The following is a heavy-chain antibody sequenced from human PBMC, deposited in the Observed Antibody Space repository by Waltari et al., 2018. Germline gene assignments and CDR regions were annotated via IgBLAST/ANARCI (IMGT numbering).Heavy chain of an antibody. CDR3: ARVGSDFDY. V-gene: IGHV4-39*07. Sequence: QLQLQESGPGLVKPSETLSLTCTVSGCSISSSSYYWGWIRQPPGKGLEWIGSIYYSGSSEYNPSLKSRGTIAVDTSKNQFCLKLSSVTAADTAVYYCARVGSDFDYWGQGTLVTVSS. J-gene: IGHJ4*02. CDR1: GCSISSSSYY. CDR2: IYYSGSS.